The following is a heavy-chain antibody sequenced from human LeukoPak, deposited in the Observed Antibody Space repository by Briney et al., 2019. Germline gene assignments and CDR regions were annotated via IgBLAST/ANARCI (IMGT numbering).Heavy chain of an antibody. D-gene: IGHD3-3*01. CDR2: IYYSGST. J-gene: IGHJ4*02. Sequence: SQTLSLTCTVSGGSISSGSYYWSWIRQHPGQGLEWIGYIYYSGSTYYNPSLKSRVTISVDTSKNQFSLKLSSVTAADTAVYYCARGRSTIFGVVNKYYFDYWGQGTLVTVSS. CDR1: GGSISSGSYY. V-gene: IGHV4-31*03. CDR3: ARGRSTIFGVVNKYYFDY.